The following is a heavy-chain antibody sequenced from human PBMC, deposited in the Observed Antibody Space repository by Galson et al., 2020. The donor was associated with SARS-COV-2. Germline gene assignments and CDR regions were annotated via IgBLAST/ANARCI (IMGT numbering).Heavy chain of an antibody. CDR2: INWSGGTT. D-gene: IGHD3-10*01. Sequence: GESLKISCAASGFIFGDYGMTWVRQVPGKGLEWVSGINWSGGTTVYADPVKGRFTISRDNAKNSLYLQMSSLRVEDTAFYYCARKDYYGSGNDVWGQGTTVTVSS. V-gene: IGHV3-20*04. CDR1: GFIFGDYG. J-gene: IGHJ6*02. CDR3: ARKDYYGSGNDV.